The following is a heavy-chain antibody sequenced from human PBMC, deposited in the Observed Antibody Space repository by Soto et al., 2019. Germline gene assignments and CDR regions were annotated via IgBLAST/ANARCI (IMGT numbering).Heavy chain of an antibody. D-gene: IGHD2-2*02. V-gene: IGHV1-18*04. CDR3: ARVEQSLLYQF. J-gene: IGHJ4*02. Sequence: ASVKVSCRASGYTFTSYGISWVRQAPGQGLECMGWISVYNGNTHYAQKFQGRVTMTADTSTSTAYMELRSLRSDDTAVYYCARVEQSLLYQFWGLGTLVTVSS. CDR1: GYTFTSYG. CDR2: ISVYNGNT.